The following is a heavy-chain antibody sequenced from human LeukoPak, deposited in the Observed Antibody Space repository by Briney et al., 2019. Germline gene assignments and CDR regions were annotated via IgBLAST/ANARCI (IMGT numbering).Heavy chain of an antibody. J-gene: IGHJ4*02. D-gene: IGHD2-2*01. Sequence: SETLSLTCAVYGGSFSGYYWSWIRQPPGKGLEWIGEISHSGSTNYNPSLKSRVTISVDTSKNQFSLKLSSVTAADTAVYYCARANPTSIVVVPAAMLDYWGQGTLVTVSS. V-gene: IGHV4-34*01. CDR1: GGSFSGYY. CDR2: ISHSGST. CDR3: ARANPTSIVVVPAAMLDY.